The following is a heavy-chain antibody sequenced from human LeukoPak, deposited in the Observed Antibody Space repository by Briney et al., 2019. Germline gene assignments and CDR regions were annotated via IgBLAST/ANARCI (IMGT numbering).Heavy chain of an antibody. CDR2: INPDGSST. Sequence: GGSLRLSCAASGFSFSPYWMSWVRQGPGKGLDWVASINPDGSSTPCVDSVKGRFTISRDNAQNSLYLQMNSLSAEDTAVYYCARLFGGVTTFDYWGQGTLVTVSS. J-gene: IGHJ4*02. CDR3: ARLFGGVTTFDY. V-gene: IGHV3-7*01. D-gene: IGHD4-17*01. CDR1: GFSFSPYW.